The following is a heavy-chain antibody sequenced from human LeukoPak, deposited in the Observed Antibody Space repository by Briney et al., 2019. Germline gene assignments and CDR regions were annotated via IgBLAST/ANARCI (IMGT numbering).Heavy chain of an antibody. D-gene: IGHD4-17*01. CDR2: VSYDGSNK. V-gene: IGHV3-30*03. J-gene: IGHJ4*02. Sequence: PGGSLRLSCAASGFTFSSFGMHWVRQAPGKGLEWVAVVSYDGSNKFYADSVKGRFTISRDNSKNTLYLQMNSLRAEDTAVYYCARDAYAVADYWGQGILVTVSS. CDR3: ARDAYAVADY. CDR1: GFTFSSFG.